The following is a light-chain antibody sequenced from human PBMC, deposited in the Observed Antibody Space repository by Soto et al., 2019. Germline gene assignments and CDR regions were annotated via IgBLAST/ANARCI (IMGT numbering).Light chain of an antibody. CDR3: QSYDTSNPLV. V-gene: IGLV6-57*01. J-gene: IGLJ3*02. CDR2: EDN. Sequence: NFMLTQPHSVSESPGKTVTISCTRSSGSIGSSYVQWYQQRPGSSPNTVIFEDNQRPTGVPVRFSGSIDSSSNSASLVISGLRTEDEADYYCQSYDTSNPLVFGGGTKVTVL. CDR1: SGSIGSSY.